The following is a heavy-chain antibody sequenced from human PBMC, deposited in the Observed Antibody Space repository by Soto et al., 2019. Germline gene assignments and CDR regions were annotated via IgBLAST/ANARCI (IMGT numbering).Heavy chain of an antibody. J-gene: IGHJ4*02. D-gene: IGHD5-18*01. Sequence: EVQLVESGGGLVQPGGSLRLSCAASGFTFSSYSMNWVRQAPGKGLEWVSYIISDSSSIHYAHSVKGRFTISRDNAKNSEYLQMNSLRDEDTAVYYCVRAAGSNIYGYGYWGQGTLVTVSA. CDR3: VRAAGSNIYGYGY. CDR1: GFTFSSYS. CDR2: IISDSSSI. V-gene: IGHV3-48*02.